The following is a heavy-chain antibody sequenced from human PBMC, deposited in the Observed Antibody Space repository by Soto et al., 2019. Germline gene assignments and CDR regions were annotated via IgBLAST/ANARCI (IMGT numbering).Heavy chain of an antibody. CDR2: IYYSGST. CDR3: ARDLGYSSGWYYFDY. Sequence: PSETLSLTFTVSGGSVSSGSYYWSWIRQPPGKGLEWIGYIYYSGSTNYNPSLKSRVTISVDTSKNQFSLKLSSVTAADTAVYYCARDLGYSSGWYYFDYWGQGTLVTVSS. V-gene: IGHV4-61*01. J-gene: IGHJ4*02. D-gene: IGHD6-19*01. CDR1: GGSVSSGSYY.